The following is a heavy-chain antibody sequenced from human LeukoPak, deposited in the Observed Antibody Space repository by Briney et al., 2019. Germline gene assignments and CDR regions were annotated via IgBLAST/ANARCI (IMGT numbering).Heavy chain of an antibody. CDR3: ARDLGMVVKAFDI. CDR2: ISSSSSYI. V-gene: IGHV3-21*01. Sequence: GGSLRLSCAASGFTFSSYSMNWVRQAPGKGLEWVSSISSSSSYIYYADSVKGRFTISRDNAKNSLYLQMNSLRAEDTAVYYCARDLGMVVKAFDIWGQGTMVTVSS. J-gene: IGHJ3*02. D-gene: IGHD2-21*01. CDR1: GFTFSSYS.